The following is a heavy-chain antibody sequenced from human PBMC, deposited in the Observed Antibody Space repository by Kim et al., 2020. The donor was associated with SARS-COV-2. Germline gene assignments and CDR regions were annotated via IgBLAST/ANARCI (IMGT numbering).Heavy chain of an antibody. V-gene: IGHV1-69*02. CDR3: ARMVRGVHYYFDY. D-gene: IGHD3-10*01. J-gene: IGHJ4*02. Sequence: YAPKFQGRVTITADKSTSTAYMELSSLRSEDTAVYYCARMVRGVHYYFDYWGQGTLVTVSS.